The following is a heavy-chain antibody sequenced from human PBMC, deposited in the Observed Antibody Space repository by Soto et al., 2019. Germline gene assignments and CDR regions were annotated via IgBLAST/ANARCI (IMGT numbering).Heavy chain of an antibody. Sequence: PGGSLRLSCAGSGFIFSNNGMHWVRQAPGKGLEWVAFISYDGGETFYADSVKGRFTISRDNSKSTLFLHMNSLKKEDTAVYYCAITSVADASFDYWGQGTLVTVS. CDR3: AITSVADASFDY. V-gene: IGHV3-30*03. CDR2: ISYDGGET. CDR1: GFIFSNNG. J-gene: IGHJ4*02. D-gene: IGHD5-12*01.